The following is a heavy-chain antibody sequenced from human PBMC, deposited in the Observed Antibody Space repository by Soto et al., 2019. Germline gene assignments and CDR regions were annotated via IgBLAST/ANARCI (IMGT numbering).Heavy chain of an antibody. Sequence: GGSLRLSCAASGFTFSSYAMSWVRQAPGKGLEWVSAISGSGGSTYYADSVKGRFTISRDNSKNTLYLQMNSLRAEDTVVYYCAKMVYAAIENWFDPWGQGTLVTVSS. D-gene: IGHD2-8*01. CDR3: AKMVYAAIENWFDP. V-gene: IGHV3-23*01. J-gene: IGHJ5*02. CDR2: ISGSGGST. CDR1: GFTFSSYA.